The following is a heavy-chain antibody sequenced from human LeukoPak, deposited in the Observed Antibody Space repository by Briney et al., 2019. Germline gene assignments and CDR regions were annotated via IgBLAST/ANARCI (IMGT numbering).Heavy chain of an antibody. Sequence: GGSLRLSCAASGFTFSTYWMSWVRQAPGKGLEWVANIKQDGSEKYYVDSVKGRFTISRDNAKNSLYLQMNSLRAEDTAVYYCARRAGAYSHPYDYWGQGTLVTVSS. J-gene: IGHJ4*02. CDR3: ARRAGAYSHPYDY. CDR2: IKQDGSEK. V-gene: IGHV3-7*03. D-gene: IGHD4/OR15-4a*01. CDR1: GFTFSTYW.